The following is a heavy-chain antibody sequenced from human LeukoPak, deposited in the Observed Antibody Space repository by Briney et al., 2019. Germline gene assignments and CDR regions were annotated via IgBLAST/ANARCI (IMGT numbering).Heavy chain of an antibody. J-gene: IGHJ5*02. D-gene: IGHD6-13*01. V-gene: IGHV3-21*01. CDR2: ISSSSSYT. CDR3: TGYNWFDP. Sequence: PGGSLRLSCAASGFTFSTYSMNWVRQAPGKGPEWVSSISSSSSYTYYADPAKGRFTISRDNAKNSLYLQMNSLRAEDTAVYYCTGYNWFDPWGQGTLVSVSS. CDR1: GFTFSTYS.